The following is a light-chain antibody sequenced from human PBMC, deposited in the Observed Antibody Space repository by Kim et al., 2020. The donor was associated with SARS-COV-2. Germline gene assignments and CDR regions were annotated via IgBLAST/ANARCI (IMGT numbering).Light chain of an antibody. CDR1: NDISNY. CDR2: GAS. J-gene: IGKJ1*01. V-gene: IGKV1-27*01. Sequence: GDRVTITCRASNDISNYLAWFQHKPGKAPKLLIYGASALHSEVPSRFSGRGSGTDFTLTISSLQPEDVATFYCQSYNSVPWTFGQGTKV. CDR3: QSYNSVPWT.